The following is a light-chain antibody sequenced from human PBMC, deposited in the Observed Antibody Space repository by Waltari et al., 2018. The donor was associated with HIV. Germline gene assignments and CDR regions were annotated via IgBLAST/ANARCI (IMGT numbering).Light chain of an antibody. J-gene: IGLJ3*02. CDR3: AAWDDSLSGWA. CDR1: SSNIGTKY. Sequence: QSVLTQPPSASGTPGQRVTISCFGSSSNIGTKYVYWYQQPPGTSPKLLIYKNNRQPSGGTHRFSGSQSGPSASLAISGRRCEDEAEYYCAAWDDSLSGWAFGGGTKLTVL. CDR2: KNN. V-gene: IGLV1-47*01.